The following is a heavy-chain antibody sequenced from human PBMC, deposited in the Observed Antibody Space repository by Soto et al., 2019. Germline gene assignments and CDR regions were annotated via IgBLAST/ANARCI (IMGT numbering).Heavy chain of an antibody. CDR3: AKDGGIAARLVDY. D-gene: IGHD6-6*01. Sequence: GGSLRLSCADSGFTFSSYALNWVRQAPGKGLEGFSAISGRGCSTSYADSVKGRFNISRDNSKNTLYLQMNSLRAEDTAVYYCAKDGGIAARLVDYWGQGTLVTVSS. CDR1: GFTFSSYA. V-gene: IGHV3-23*01. CDR2: ISGRGCST. J-gene: IGHJ4*02.